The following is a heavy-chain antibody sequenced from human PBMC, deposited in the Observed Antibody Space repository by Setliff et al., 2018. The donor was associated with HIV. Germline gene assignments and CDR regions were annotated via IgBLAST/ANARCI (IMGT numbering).Heavy chain of an antibody. CDR2: IYTSGST. CDR3: ARDATSEGYMVV. J-gene: IGHJ6*03. Sequence: SETLSLTCTVSGGSISSYSWSWIRQPPGKGLEWIGYIYTSGSTNYNPSLKSRVTISVDTSENQFSLKLTSVTAADTAMYFCARDATSEGYMVVWGKGTTVTVSS. V-gene: IGHV4-4*08. CDR1: GGSISSYS.